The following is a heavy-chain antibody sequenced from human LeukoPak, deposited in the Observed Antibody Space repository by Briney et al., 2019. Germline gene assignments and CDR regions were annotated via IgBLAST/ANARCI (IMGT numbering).Heavy chain of an antibody. CDR3: SRDFGGA. Sequence: GGSLTLSCAASGFTFSSYWMHWVRQAPGKGLVWVSRIKSDGSYTSYADSVKGRFTISRDNAKNTLYLQMNSLRAEDTAVYYCSRDFGGAWGPGTLVTVSS. D-gene: IGHD3-10*01. J-gene: IGHJ5*02. CDR1: GFTFSSYW. CDR2: IKSDGSYT. V-gene: IGHV3-74*01.